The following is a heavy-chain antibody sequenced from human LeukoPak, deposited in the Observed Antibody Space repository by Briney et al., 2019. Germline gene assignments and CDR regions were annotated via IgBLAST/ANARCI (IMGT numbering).Heavy chain of an antibody. J-gene: IGHJ6*02. Sequence: SQTLSLTCAISGDSVSSNSAAWNWIRQSPSRGLEWLGRTYYRSKWYKDYAVSVKSRITIKPDTSKNQFSLQLNSVTPEDTAVYYCARDSSGWYFDYYYGMDVWGQGTTVTVSS. CDR2: TYYRSKWYK. D-gene: IGHD6-19*01. CDR3: ARDSSGWYFDYYYGMDV. V-gene: IGHV6-1*01. CDR1: GDSVSSNSAA.